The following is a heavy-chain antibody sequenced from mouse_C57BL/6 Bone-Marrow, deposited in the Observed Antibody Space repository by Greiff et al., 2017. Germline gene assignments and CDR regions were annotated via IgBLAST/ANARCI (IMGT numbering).Heavy chain of an antibody. Sequence: VQLQPSGPVLVKPGASVKLSCKASGYTFTSYDINWVKQRPGQGLEWIGWIYPRDGSTKYNEMFKGKATLTVDTSSSTAYMELHSLTSEDSAVYFCARSGATVVDYWGQGTTLTVSS. V-gene: IGHV1-85*01. CDR1: GYTFTSYD. D-gene: IGHD1-1*01. CDR2: IYPRDGST. CDR3: ARSGATVVDY. J-gene: IGHJ2*01.